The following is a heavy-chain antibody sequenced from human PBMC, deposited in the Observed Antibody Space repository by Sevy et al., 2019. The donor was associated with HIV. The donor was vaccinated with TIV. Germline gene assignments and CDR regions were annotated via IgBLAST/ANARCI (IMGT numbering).Heavy chain of an antibody. CDR3: ARDCNSASCLWGLDV. Sequence: GGSLRLSCAASGFTFSNYAMNWVRQAPGKGLEWVANIKRDGSERYYLASVKGRFTISRDNAKKSLYLQMNSLTAEDTAVYYCARDCNSASCLWGLDVWGQGTTVTVSS. CDR1: GFTFSNYA. D-gene: IGHD1-26*01. J-gene: IGHJ6*02. V-gene: IGHV3-7*03. CDR2: IKRDGSER.